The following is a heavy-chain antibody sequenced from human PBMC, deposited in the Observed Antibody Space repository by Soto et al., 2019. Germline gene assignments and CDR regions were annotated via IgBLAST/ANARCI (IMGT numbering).Heavy chain of an antibody. D-gene: IGHD3-10*01. CDR2: IYYSGST. CDR3: ASLTMVRGVSCWFDP. CDR1: GGSISSSSYY. J-gene: IGHJ5*02. Sequence: LSLTCTVSGGSISSSSYYWGWIRQPPGKGLEWIGSIYYSGSTYYNPSLKSRVTISVDTSKNQFSLKLSSVTAADTAVYYCASLTMVRGVSCWFDPWGQGTLVTVSS. V-gene: IGHV4-39*01.